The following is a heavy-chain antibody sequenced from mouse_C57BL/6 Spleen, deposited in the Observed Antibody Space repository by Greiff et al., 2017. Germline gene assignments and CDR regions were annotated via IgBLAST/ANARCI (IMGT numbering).Heavy chain of an antibody. Sequence: EVHLVESGGGLVKPGGSLKLSCAASGFTFSSYAMSWVRQTPEKRLEWVATISDGGSYTYYPDNVKGRFTISRDNATNNLYLQLSHLKSEDTAMYYCARDYYGTLYYFEDWGQGTTLTVSS. CDR3: ARDYYGTLYYFED. J-gene: IGHJ2*01. CDR1: GFTFSSYA. D-gene: IGHD1-1*01. CDR2: ISDGGSYT. V-gene: IGHV5-4*01.